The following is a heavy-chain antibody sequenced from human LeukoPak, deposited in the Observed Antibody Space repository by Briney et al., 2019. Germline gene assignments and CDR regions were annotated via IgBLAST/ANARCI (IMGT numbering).Heavy chain of an antibody. D-gene: IGHD2-2*01. CDR3: ARGPPCSSTSCYQVHFDY. CDR2: IYYSGST. CDR1: GGSISSYY. J-gene: IGHJ4*02. Sequence: PSETLSLTCTVSGGSISSYYWSWIRQPPGKGLEWIGYIYYSGSTNYNPSLKSRVTISVDTSKNQFSLKLSSVTAADTAVYYCARGPPCSSTSCYQVHFDYWGQGTLVTVSS. V-gene: IGHV4-59*01.